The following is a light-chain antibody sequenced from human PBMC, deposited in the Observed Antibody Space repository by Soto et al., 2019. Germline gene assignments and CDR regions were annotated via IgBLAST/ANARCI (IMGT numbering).Light chain of an antibody. J-gene: IGLJ1*01. V-gene: IGLV2-8*01. CDR3: SSYAGSNNFEV. CDR2: EGS. CDR1: SSDVGGYNY. Sequence: QSALTQPPSASGSPGQSVTISCTGTSSDVGGYNYVSWYQQHPGKAPKLMIYEGSKRPLGVPDRFSASKSGNTASLTVSGLQAEEEADYYCSSYAGSNNFEVFGTGTKVTVL.